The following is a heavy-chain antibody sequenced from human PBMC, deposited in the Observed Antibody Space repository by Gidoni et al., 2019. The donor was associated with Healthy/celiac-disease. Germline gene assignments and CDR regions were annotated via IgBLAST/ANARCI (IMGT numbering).Heavy chain of an antibody. J-gene: IGHJ3*02. CDR3: AKKNTMMGGAFDI. CDR2: ISGSGGST. V-gene: IGHV3-23*01. CDR1: GFTFSSYA. D-gene: IGHD3-22*01. Sequence: EVQLLESGGGLVQPGGSLRLSCAASGFTFSSYAMSWVRQAPGKGLEWVSAISGSGGSTYYADSVKGRFTISRDNSKNTLSLQMNSLRAEDTAVYYCAKKNTMMGGAFDIWGQGTMVTVSS.